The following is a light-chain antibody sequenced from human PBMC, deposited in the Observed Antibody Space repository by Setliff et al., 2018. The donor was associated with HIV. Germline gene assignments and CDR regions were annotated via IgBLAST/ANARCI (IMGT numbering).Light chain of an antibody. Sequence: GQRVTISCSGSSSNIGRNTVNWYQQLPGTAPKLLIYRNNQRPTGVPDRFSGSKSGTSASLAISGLQSEDEADYYCAAWDDGLNGSYVFGIGTKVTVL. CDR2: RNN. CDR3: AAWDDGLNGSYV. CDR1: SSNIGRNT. V-gene: IGLV1-44*01. J-gene: IGLJ1*01.